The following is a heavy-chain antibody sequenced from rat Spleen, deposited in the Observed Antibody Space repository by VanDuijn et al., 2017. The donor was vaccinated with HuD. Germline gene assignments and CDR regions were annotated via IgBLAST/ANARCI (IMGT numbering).Heavy chain of an antibody. CDR2: ISSDGFNT. V-gene: IGHV5-58*01. CDR1: GFTFSAYW. J-gene: IGHJ2*01. D-gene: IGHD4-3*01. CDR3: AVAGYGY. Sequence: EVQLVESDGGLVQPGRSLKLSCAASGFTFSAYWMYWVRQAPGKGLEWVSSISSDGFNTYYPDSVKGRFTISRANSENTVYLQMNSLRSEDTATYYCAVAGYGYWGQGVMVTVSS.